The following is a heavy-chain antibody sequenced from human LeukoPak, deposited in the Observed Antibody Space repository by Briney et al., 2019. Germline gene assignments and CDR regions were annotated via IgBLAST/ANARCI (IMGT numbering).Heavy chain of an antibody. Sequence: PGGSLRLSCAASGFTFSSAWMSWVRQAPGKGLEWVASIKQDGSEKYYVDSVKGRFTFSRDNAKNSLNLQMDSLRAEDTAVYYCARDKSAGADTGSSFYYWGQGALVTVSS. J-gene: IGHJ4*02. CDR2: IKQDGSEK. CDR3: ARDKSAGADTGSSFYY. D-gene: IGHD3-10*01. V-gene: IGHV3-7*03. CDR1: GFTFSSAW.